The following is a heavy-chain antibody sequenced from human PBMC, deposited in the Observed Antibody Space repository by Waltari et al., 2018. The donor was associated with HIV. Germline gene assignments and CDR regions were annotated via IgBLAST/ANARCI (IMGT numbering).Heavy chain of an antibody. CDR2: INHSGST. V-gene: IGHV4-34*01. CDR1: GGSFSGYY. Sequence: QVQLQQWGAGLLKPSETLSLTCAVYGGSFSGYYWSWIRQPPGKGLEWIGEINHSGSTNYNPSLKSRVTISVDTSKNQFSLKLSSVTAADTAVYYCARGATYYYDSSGYSGLDYWGQGTLVTVSS. D-gene: IGHD3-22*01. CDR3: ARGATYYYDSSGYSGLDY. J-gene: IGHJ4*02.